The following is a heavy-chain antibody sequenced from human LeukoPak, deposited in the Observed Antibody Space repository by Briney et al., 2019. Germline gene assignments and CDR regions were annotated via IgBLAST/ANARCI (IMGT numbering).Heavy chain of an antibody. CDR2: IRTYNGNT. D-gene: IGHD6-19*01. CDR1: GYTFTSYG. J-gene: IGHJ5*02. Sequence: ASVKVSCKASGYTFTSYGISWVRQAPGQGLEWMGWIRTYNGNTNYAQKLQGRVTMTTDTSTSTAYMELRSLRSDDTAVYYCARAPGIAVAGTSFDPWGQGTLVTVSS. V-gene: IGHV1-18*01. CDR3: ARAPGIAVAGTSFDP.